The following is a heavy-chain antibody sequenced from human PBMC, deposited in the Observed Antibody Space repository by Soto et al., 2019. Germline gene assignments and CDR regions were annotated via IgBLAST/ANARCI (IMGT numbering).Heavy chain of an antibody. Sequence: ASVKVSCKASGYTFTGYYMHWVRQAPGQGLEWMGWINPNSGGTNYAQKFQGWVTMTRDTSISTAYMELSRLRSDDTAVYYCAREEVVTAIQYYYYGMDVWGQGTTVTVSS. D-gene: IGHD2-21*02. J-gene: IGHJ6*02. CDR2: INPNSGGT. V-gene: IGHV1-2*04. CDR3: AREEVVTAIQYYYYGMDV. CDR1: GYTFTGYY.